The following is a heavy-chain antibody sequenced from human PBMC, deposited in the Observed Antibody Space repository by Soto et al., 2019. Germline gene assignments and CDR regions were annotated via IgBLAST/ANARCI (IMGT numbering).Heavy chain of an antibody. J-gene: IGHJ4*02. V-gene: IGHV3-23*01. CDR2: ISGNSGKT. Sequence: EVQLLESGGGFVQPGGSLRLSCTASGVGLSTYAISWVRQAPGKGLEGVSSISGNSGKTDYADSVKGRFSISRDKSENTVYLQMNRLRAEDTAVYYCALPSCGGDCYSPFDYWGQGTLVTVSS. D-gene: IGHD2-21*02. CDR3: ALPSCGGDCYSPFDY. CDR1: GVGLSTYA.